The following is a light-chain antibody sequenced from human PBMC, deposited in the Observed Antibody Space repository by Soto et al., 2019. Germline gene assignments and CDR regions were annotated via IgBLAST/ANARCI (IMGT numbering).Light chain of an antibody. V-gene: IGKV1-5*01. Sequence: DIQMTQSLSTLSASLEDRVTMTCRASQSISWWLAWYQQKPGKAPNLLIYDASNLGSGVPSRFSGSGSGTEFTLTISSLQPDDFATYYCHQYNSWTFGQGTKVDIK. CDR1: QSISWW. CDR2: DAS. CDR3: HQYNSWT. J-gene: IGKJ1*01.